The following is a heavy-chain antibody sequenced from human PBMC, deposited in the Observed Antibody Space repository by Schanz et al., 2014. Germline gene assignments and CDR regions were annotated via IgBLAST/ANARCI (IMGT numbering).Heavy chain of an antibody. V-gene: IGHV3-21*01. J-gene: IGHJ4*02. CDR1: GFSFSGFG. D-gene: IGHD6-19*01. CDR3: ARGSQWLVMGMTNYFDY. Sequence: VQLVESGGGVVQPGRSLRLSCAGSGFSFSGFGMHWVRQAPGKGLEWVSSISSGGSSVYYVESVKGRFTISRDNAKNSLYLQMNSLRAEDTAVYYCARGSQWLVMGMTNYFDYWGQGSLVTVSS. CDR2: ISSGGSSV.